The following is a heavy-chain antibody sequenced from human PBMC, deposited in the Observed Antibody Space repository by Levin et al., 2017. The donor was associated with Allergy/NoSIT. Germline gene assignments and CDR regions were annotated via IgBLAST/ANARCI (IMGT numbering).Heavy chain of an antibody. V-gene: IGHV4-39*07. Sequence: PSETLSLTCTVSGGSISSSSYYWGWIRQPPGKGLEWIGSIYYSGSTYYNPSLKSRVTISVDTSKNQFSLKLSSVTAADTAVYYCARVAGELELPDWFDPWGQGTLVTVSS. D-gene: IGHD1-7*01. CDR3: ARVAGELELPDWFDP. J-gene: IGHJ5*02. CDR2: IYYSGST. CDR1: GGSISSSSYY.